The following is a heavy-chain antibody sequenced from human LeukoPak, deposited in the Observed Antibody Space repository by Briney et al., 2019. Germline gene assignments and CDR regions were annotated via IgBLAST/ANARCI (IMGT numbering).Heavy chain of an antibody. J-gene: IGHJ4*02. Sequence: PGGSLRPSCTASEFTFSSYAMNWVRQAPGKGLEWVSAIGGGGGSTFYADSVKGRFTISRDNSKNTLYLQMNSLRAEDTALYYCAKSHCTTTSCRGNYFDYWGQGTLVTVSS. D-gene: IGHD2-2*01. CDR3: AKSHCTTTSCRGNYFDY. V-gene: IGHV3-23*01. CDR2: IGGGGGST. CDR1: EFTFSSYA.